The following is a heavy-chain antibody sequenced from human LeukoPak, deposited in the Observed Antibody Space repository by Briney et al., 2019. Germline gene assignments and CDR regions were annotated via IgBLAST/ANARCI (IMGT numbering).Heavy chain of an antibody. V-gene: IGHV3-23*01. J-gene: IGHJ4*02. CDR1: GFTVSAYA. D-gene: IGHD3-10*01. CDR3: AARKVRGVWFYLDY. CDR2: IYDDNT. Sequence: GGSLRLSCAASGFTVSAYALAWVRQAPGKGLEWVSTIYDDNTYYADSVKGRFAISTDNSKNTLYLQMNSLRVEDTAVYFCAARKVRGVWFYLDYWGQGTLVTVSS.